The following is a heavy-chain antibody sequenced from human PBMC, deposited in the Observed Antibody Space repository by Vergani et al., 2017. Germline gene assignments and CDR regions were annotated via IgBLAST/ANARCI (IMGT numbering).Heavy chain of an antibody. Sequence: QVQLVQSGAEVKKPGASVKVSCKASGYTFTSYYMHWVRQAPGHGLEWMGIINPSGGSTSYAQKFQGRVTMTRDTSTSTVYMELSSLRSEDTAVYYCARVAYYDFWSGYYNAGGYFDYWGQGTLVTVSS. CDR2: INPSGGST. CDR1: GYTFTSYY. CDR3: ARVAYYDFWSGYYNAGGYFDY. J-gene: IGHJ4*02. V-gene: IGHV1-46*03. D-gene: IGHD3-3*01.